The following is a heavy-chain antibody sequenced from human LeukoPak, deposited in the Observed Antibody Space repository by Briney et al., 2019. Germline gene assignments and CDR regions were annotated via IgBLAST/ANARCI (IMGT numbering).Heavy chain of an antibody. D-gene: IGHD6-13*01. J-gene: IGHJ4*02. V-gene: IGHV4-39*07. CDR3: ARLTGGYSSSWYGFDY. Sequence: PSETLSLTCTVSGGSISSSSYYWGWIRQPPGKGLEWIGSIYYSGSTNYNPSLKSRVTISVDKSKNQFSLKLSSVTAADTAVYYCARLTGGYSSSWYGFDYWGQGTLVTVSS. CDR2: IYYSGST. CDR1: GGSISSSSYY.